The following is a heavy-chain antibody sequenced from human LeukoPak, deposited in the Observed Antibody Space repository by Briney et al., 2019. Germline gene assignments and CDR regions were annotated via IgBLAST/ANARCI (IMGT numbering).Heavy chain of an antibody. D-gene: IGHD2-2*01. J-gene: IGHJ6*02. CDR2: MNPNSGNT. CDR3: ARANIVVVPAALYYYYGMDV. Sequence: ASVKVSCKASGYTFTSYDINWVRQATGQGLEWMGWMNPNSGNTGYAQKFQGRVTMTRNTSISTAYMELSSLRSEDTAVYYCARANIVVVPAALYYYYGMDVWGQGTTVTVSS. CDR1: GYTFTSYD. V-gene: IGHV1-8*01.